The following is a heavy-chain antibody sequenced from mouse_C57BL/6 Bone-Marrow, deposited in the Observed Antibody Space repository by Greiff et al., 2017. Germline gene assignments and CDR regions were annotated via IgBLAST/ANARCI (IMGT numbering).Heavy chain of an antibody. Sequence: VQLQQSGTVLARPGASVKMSCKTSGYTFTSYWMHWVKQRPGQGLEWIGAIYPGNSDTSYNQKFKGKAKLNAVTSASTAYMELSSLTNEDSAVYYCTRRTTVVARYAMDYWGQGTSVTVSS. CDR3: TRRTTVVARYAMDY. J-gene: IGHJ4*01. D-gene: IGHD1-1*01. V-gene: IGHV1-5*01. CDR2: IYPGNSDT. CDR1: GYTFTSYW.